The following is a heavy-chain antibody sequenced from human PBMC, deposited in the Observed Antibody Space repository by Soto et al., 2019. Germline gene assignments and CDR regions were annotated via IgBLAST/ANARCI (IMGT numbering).Heavy chain of an antibody. Sequence: NPSETLSLTCAVYGGSFSGYYWSWIRQPPGKGLEWIGEINHSGSTNYNPSLKSRVTISVDTSKNQFSLKLSSVTAADTAVYYCARGRAYSGSYYSGLDYWGQGTLVTVSS. J-gene: IGHJ4*02. CDR1: GGSFSGYY. CDR2: INHSGST. CDR3: ARGRAYSGSYYSGLDY. V-gene: IGHV4-34*01. D-gene: IGHD1-26*01.